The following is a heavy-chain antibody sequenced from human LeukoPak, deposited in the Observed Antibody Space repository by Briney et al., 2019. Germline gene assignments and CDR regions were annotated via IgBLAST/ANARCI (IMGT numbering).Heavy chain of an antibody. CDR1: GYTFTGYY. Sequence: ASVKVSCKASGYTFTGYYMHWVRQAPGQGREWMGWINPNSGGTNYAQKLQGRVTMTRDTSISTAYMEVSRLRSDDTAVYYCARDLRYYYDSSGSPNDAFDIWGQGTMVTVSS. CDR2: INPNSGGT. J-gene: IGHJ3*02. V-gene: IGHV1-2*02. CDR3: ARDLRYYYDSSGSPNDAFDI. D-gene: IGHD3-22*01.